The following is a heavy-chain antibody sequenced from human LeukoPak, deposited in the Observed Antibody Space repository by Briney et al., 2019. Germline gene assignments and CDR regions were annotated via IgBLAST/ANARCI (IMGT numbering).Heavy chain of an antibody. J-gene: IGHJ4*02. V-gene: IGHV5-51*01. CDR2: IYPGDSDT. Sequence: IIYPGDSDTRYSPSFQGQLTISADKSISTAYLQWSSLKASDTAMYYCARPAIAAAVYYFDYWGQGTLVTVSS. CDR3: ARPAIAAAVYYFDY. D-gene: IGHD6-13*01.